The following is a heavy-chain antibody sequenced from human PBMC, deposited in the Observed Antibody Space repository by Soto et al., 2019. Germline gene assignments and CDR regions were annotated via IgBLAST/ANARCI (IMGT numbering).Heavy chain of an antibody. CDR3: ASYQDGAGGTADY. J-gene: IGHJ4*02. D-gene: IGHD1-26*01. CDR1: GFTLRNYW. CDR2: ITNDGSTT. Sequence: EVQLVESGGGLVQPGGSLRLSCVASGFTLRNYWMHWFRQAPGKGLVWVSRITNDGSTTYYADSVKGRFTISRDNDKNSLYLQVNSLRVEDTAVYYCASYQDGAGGTADYCGQGTLVTVS. V-gene: IGHV3-74*01.